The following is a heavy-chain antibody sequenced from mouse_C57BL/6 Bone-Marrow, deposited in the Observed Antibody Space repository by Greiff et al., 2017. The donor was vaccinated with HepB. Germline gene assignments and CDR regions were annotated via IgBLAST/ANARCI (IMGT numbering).Heavy chain of an antibody. Sequence: DVQLVESGGGLVQPKGSLKLSCAASGFSFNTYAMNWVRQAPGKGLEWVARIRSKSNNYATYYADSVKDRFTISRDDAESMLYLQMNNLKTENTARYYCVRHESVYYGYDEAWFAYWGQGTLVTVSA. D-gene: IGHD2-2*01. CDR2: IRSKSNNYAT. CDR3: VRHESVYYGYDEAWFAY. J-gene: IGHJ3*01. V-gene: IGHV10-1*01. CDR1: GFSFNTYA.